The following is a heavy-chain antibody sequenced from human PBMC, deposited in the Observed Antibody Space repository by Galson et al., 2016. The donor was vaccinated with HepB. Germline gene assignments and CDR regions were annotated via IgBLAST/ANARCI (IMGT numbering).Heavy chain of an antibody. D-gene: IGHD2-2*01. V-gene: IGHV1-69*13. J-gene: IGHJ4*02. CDR1: GGTFKLFS. CDR3: ATLSTLYAGPFYVDY. CDR2: INPLFNTA. Sequence: SVKVSCKASGGTFKLFSFSWVRQAPGQGLELVGGINPLFNTANYAQKFQGRVTYTADESTSTAYMELSSLQSEDTAGYYCATLSTLYAGPFYVDYWGKGTLVTVSS.